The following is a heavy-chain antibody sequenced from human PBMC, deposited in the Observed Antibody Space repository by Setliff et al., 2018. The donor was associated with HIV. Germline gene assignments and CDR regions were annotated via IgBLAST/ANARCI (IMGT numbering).Heavy chain of an antibody. CDR2: IYYSGNT. Sequence: SETLSLTCTVSGGSISTSSSYWGWIRQPPGKGLEWIGSIYYSGNTYFGPSLKSRITISVGTSKNQFSLNLRSVTAADTAVYYCARDQPQDYDSLTGYYTGRYFDYWGRGTLVTVSS. V-gene: IGHV4-39*07. D-gene: IGHD3-9*01. CDR1: GGSISTSSSY. CDR3: ARDQPQDYDSLTGYYTGRYFDY. J-gene: IGHJ4*02.